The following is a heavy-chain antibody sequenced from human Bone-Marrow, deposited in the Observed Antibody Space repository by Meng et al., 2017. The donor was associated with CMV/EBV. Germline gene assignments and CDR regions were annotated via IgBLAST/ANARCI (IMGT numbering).Heavy chain of an antibody. CDR1: GFTFSSYD. CDR3: AGSWAGYCTNGVCSSDAFDI. J-gene: IGHJ3*02. Sequence: GGSLRLSCAASGFTFSSYDMHWVRQATGKGLEWVSAIGTAGDTYYPGSVKGRFTISRENAKNPLYLQMNSLRAEDTAVYYCAGSWAGYCTNGVCSSDAFDIWGQGTMVTVSS. V-gene: IGHV3-13*01. CDR2: IGTAGDT. D-gene: IGHD2-8*01.